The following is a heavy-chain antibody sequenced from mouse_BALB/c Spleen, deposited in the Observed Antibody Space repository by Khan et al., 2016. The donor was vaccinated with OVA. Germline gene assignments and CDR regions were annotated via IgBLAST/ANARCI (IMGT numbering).Heavy chain of an antibody. Sequence: LVESGPELMTPGPSVKISCKASGYSFTTYYIHWVMQSHGKSLEWIGYIDPFSGDTTFNQKFKGKATLTVDKSSSPAYIHLSNLTSEDSAIYYCTRHGYVAWFTYWGQGTLVTVSA. CDR2: IDPFSGDT. V-gene: IGHV1S135*01. J-gene: IGHJ3*01. CDR1: GYSFTTYY. D-gene: IGHD2-2*01. CDR3: TRHGYVAWFTY.